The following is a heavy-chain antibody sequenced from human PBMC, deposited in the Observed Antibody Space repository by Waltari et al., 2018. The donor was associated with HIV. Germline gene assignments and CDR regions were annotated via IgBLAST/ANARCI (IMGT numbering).Heavy chain of an antibody. CDR3: ARIHQAHRYYYDSSGYSVYFDY. V-gene: IGHV1-2*06. CDR1: GYTFTGYY. D-gene: IGHD3-22*01. Sequence: QVQLVQSGAEVKKPGASVKVSCKASGYTFTGYYMHWVRQAPGQGLEWMGRITPNSGGTNYAQKFQGRVTMTRDTSISTAYMELSRLRSDDTAVYDCARIHQAHRYYYDSSGYSVYFDYWGQGTLVTVSS. J-gene: IGHJ4*02. CDR2: ITPNSGGT.